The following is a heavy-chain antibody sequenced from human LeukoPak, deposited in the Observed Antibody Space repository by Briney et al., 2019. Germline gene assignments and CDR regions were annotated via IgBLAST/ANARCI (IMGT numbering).Heavy chain of an antibody. V-gene: IGHV4-34*01. CDR3: ARDNIVVVTAIGY. D-gene: IGHD2-21*02. CDR2: INHSGST. J-gene: IGHJ4*02. Sequence: SETLSLTCAVYGGSFSGYYWSWIRQPPGKGLEWIGEINHSGSTNYNPSLKSRVTISVDTSKNQFSLKLSSVTAADTAVYYCARDNIVVVTAIGYWGQGTLVTVSS. CDR1: GGSFSGYY.